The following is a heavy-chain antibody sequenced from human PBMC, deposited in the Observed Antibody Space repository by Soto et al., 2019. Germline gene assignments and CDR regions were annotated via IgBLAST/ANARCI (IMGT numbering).Heavy chain of an antibody. CDR3: AKWTGRYCSGGRCYLDAPFDY. D-gene: IGHD2-15*01. V-gene: IGHV3-23*01. Sequence: EVHLLESGGDLVQPGGSLRLSCAASGFTFSNYAMSWVRQAPGKGLDWVSGLSGSAASTFYADSVKGRFTISRDNSKTTLYLQMNSLRAEDTAVYYCAKWTGRYCSGGRCYLDAPFDYWGQGTLVTVSS. CDR1: GFTFSNYA. J-gene: IGHJ4*02. CDR2: LSGSAAST.